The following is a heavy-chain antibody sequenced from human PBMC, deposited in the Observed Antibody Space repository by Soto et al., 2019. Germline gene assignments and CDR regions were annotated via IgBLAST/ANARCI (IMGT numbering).Heavy chain of an antibody. V-gene: IGHV3-23*01. CDR2: ISGSGGST. J-gene: IGHJ4*02. D-gene: IGHD3-10*01. Sequence: EVQLLESGGGLVQPGGSLRLSCAASGFTFSSYAMSWVRQAPGKGLEWVSDISGSGGSTIYADSVKGRFTISRDNSKNTLYLQMNSLRAEDTALYDCAKCLWFGEVSPFDYWGQGALVTVSS. CDR3: AKCLWFGEVSPFDY. CDR1: GFTFSSYA.